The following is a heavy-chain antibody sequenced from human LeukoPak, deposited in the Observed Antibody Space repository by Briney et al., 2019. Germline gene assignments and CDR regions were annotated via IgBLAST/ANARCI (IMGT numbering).Heavy chain of an antibody. Sequence: GGSLRLSCAASGFTFSSYWMHWVRQAPGKGPVWVSRINNDGSGTTYADSVKGRFTISRDDAKKSVYLQMNSLRAEDVALYHCARDGKRVTTQFYYYGIDLWGQGTTVTVSS. V-gene: IGHV3-74*01. CDR2: INNDGSGT. J-gene: IGHJ6*02. CDR3: ARDGKRVTTQFYYYGIDL. CDR1: GFTFSSYW. D-gene: IGHD3-3*01.